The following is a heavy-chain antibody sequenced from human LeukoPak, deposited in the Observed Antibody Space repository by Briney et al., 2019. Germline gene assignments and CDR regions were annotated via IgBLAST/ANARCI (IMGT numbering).Heavy chain of an antibody. CDR2: IYDSRNT. J-gene: IGHJ4*02. Sequence: SETLSLTCTVSGGSISSYNWSWIRQPPGKGLEWIGYIYDSRNTDYNPSLKSRVTISIDTSKNQFSLRLTSVTAADTAVYYCASLRESSSWYYFDYWGQGTLVTVSS. V-gene: IGHV4-59*01. CDR1: GGSISSYN. CDR3: ASLRESSSWYYFDY. D-gene: IGHD6-13*01.